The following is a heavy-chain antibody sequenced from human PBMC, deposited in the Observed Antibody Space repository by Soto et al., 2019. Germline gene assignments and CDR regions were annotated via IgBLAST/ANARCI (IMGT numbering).Heavy chain of an antibody. CDR3: ARDEGIAAAGVFDY. V-gene: IGHV3-48*03. CDR1: GFTFSSHE. J-gene: IGHJ4*02. Sequence: EVQLVESGGGLVQPGGSLRLSCAASGFTFSSHEMNWVRQAPGKGLEWVSYISSSGSTIYYADSVKGRFTISRDNAKNSLYLQMNSLRAEDTAVYYCARDEGIAAAGVFDYWGQGTLVTVSS. D-gene: IGHD6-13*01. CDR2: ISSSGSTI.